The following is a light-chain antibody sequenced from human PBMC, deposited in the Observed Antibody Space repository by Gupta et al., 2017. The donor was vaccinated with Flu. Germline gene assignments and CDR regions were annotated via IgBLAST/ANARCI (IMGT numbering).Light chain of an antibody. CDR1: NIGNKN. CDR2: NDR. CDR3: PVWDTNTV. V-gene: IGLV3-9*01. J-gene: IGLJ2*01. Sequence: SYDVTQPLSVSVALGQTARLSCGGDNIGNKNVHWYYQKPGQAPVLVIYNDRFRPSGISERFSGSNSGNTAALTITRVQVGDEGFYYCPVWDTNTVFGGGTKLT.